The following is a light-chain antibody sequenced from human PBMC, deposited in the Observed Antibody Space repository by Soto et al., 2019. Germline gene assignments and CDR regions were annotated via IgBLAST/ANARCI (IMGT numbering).Light chain of an antibody. Sequence: EIGLTQSLGTLSLSPGERATLSCRASQSFSSNYLAWYQQKPGQAPRLLIYGASTRATGIPDRFIGSESGTDFTLTISRLEPEDFAVYYCQQYSSEWTFGQGTKVDI. V-gene: IGKV3-20*01. J-gene: IGKJ1*01. CDR3: QQYSSEWT. CDR1: QSFSSNY. CDR2: GAS.